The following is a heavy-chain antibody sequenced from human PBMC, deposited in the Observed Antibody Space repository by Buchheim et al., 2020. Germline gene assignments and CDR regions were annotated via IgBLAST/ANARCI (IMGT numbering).Heavy chain of an antibody. CDR3: ARHRDFWSGYQYGMDV. CDR1: GGSISSYY. D-gene: IGHD3-3*01. J-gene: IGHJ6*02. CDR2: IYYRGST. V-gene: IGHV4-59*08. Sequence: QVQLQESGPGLVKPSETLSLTCTVSGGSISSYYWSWIRQPPGKGLDWIGYIYYRGSTNYNPSLKSRVTISVDTSKNQFSLKRSAVTAADTAVDYCARHRDFWSGYQYGMDVLGQGTT.